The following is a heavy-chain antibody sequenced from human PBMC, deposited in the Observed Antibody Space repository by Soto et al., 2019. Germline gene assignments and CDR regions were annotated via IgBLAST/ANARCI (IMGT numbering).Heavy chain of an antibody. V-gene: IGHV2-5*02. J-gene: IGHJ4*02. CDR2: IYWDDDK. CDR3: VQLLTGGRFDS. D-gene: IGHD3-16*01. CDR1: GFSLSSSGVG. Sequence: QITLKESGPSLVKPTETLTLTCTFSGFSLSSSGVGVAWIRQPPGKPLEWLALIYWDDDKYTSPSLKSRLTITKDTSKNQVVLLMTNMDPVDTATYFCVQLLTGGRFDSWGQGTLVTVSS.